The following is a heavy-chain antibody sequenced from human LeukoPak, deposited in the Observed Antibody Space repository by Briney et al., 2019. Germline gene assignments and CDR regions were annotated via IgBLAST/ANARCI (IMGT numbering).Heavy chain of an antibody. CDR1: GGSISSSNW. Sequence: PSETLSLTCAVSGGSISSSNWWSWVRQPPGKGLEWIGEIYRSGSTNYNPSLKSRVTISVDKSKNQFSLKLSSVTAADTAVYYCALLLWFGELSNWFDPWGQGTLVTVSS. CDR2: IYRSGST. V-gene: IGHV4-4*02. J-gene: IGHJ5*02. D-gene: IGHD3-10*01. CDR3: ALLLWFGELSNWFDP.